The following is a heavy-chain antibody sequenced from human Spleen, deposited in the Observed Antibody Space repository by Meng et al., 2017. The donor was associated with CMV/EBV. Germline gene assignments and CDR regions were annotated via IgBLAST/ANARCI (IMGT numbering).Heavy chain of an antibody. CDR3: AREGYSYGQYWFDY. Sequence: SVKVSCKASGYTFTSYGISWVRQAPGQEPEWMGGIIPVYGTVNYAQKFQGRVTITADESTNTGYMELSSLRSEDTAMYFCAREGYSYGQYWFDYWGQGTLVTVSS. CDR1: GYTFTSYG. CDR2: IIPVYGTV. J-gene: IGHJ4*02. D-gene: IGHD5-18*01. V-gene: IGHV1-69*13.